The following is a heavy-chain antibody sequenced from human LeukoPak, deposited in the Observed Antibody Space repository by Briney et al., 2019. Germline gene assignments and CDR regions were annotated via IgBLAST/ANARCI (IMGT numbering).Heavy chain of an antibody. Sequence: GESLRISCKASGYSFTNYWIAWVRQNPGKGLEWMGIMHPGESEINYSPSFEGQVTISADTSISTAYLEWYSLKASDSAIHYCAKTIASLGSGARYFDPWGRGTMITVSS. CDR1: GYSFTNYW. J-gene: IGHJ5*02. V-gene: IGHV5-51*01. D-gene: IGHD5/OR15-5a*01. CDR3: AKTIASLGSGARYFDP. CDR2: MHPGESEI.